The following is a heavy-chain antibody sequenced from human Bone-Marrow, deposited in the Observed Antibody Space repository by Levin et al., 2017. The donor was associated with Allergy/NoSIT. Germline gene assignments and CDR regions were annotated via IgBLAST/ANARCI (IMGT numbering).Heavy chain of an antibody. D-gene: IGHD2-21*02. V-gene: IGHV1-69*01. CDR1: GGTFSSMT. CDR2: IIPVFGTA. Sequence: KISCEASGGTFSSMTISWVRQAPGQGLEWMGGIIPVFGTATYAQKLQGRVTITADESTSTAYMEVGGLTSEDTAVYYCARGLLGGGDDYHSLVYFSGMDVWGQGTTVTVSS. J-gene: IGHJ6*02. CDR3: ARGLLGGGDDYHSLVYFSGMDV.